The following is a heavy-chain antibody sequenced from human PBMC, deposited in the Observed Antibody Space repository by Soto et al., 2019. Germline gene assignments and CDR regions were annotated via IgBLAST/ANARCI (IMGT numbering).Heavy chain of an antibody. J-gene: IGHJ3*02. CDR3: ARGGSSIVVVVAATPACDI. V-gene: IGHV4-34*01. Sequence: QVQLQQWGAGLLKHSETLSLTCAVYGGSFSGYYWSWIRQPPGKGLEWIGEINHSGRTNYNPSLTSQVTISVNSSKNQFSLKLSSVTAADTAVYYCARGGSSIVVVVAATPACDIWGQGTMVTVSS. CDR1: GGSFSGYY. CDR2: INHSGRT. D-gene: IGHD2-15*01.